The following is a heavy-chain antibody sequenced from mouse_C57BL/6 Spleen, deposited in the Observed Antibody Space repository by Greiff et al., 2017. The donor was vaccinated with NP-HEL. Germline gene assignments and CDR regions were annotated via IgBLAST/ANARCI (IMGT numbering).Heavy chain of an antibody. CDR3: ARGDMVTRLYYYAMDD. V-gene: IGHV1-39*01. D-gene: IGHD2-2*01. J-gene: IGHJ4*01. Sequence: VQLQQSGPELVKPGASVKISCTASGYSFTDYTMNWVKQSNGKSLEWIGVINPNYGTTSYNQKFKGKATLTVDQSSSTAYMQLNSLTSEDSAVYYGARGDMVTRLYYYAMDDWGQGTSVTVSS. CDR2: INPNYGTT. CDR1: GYSFTDYT.